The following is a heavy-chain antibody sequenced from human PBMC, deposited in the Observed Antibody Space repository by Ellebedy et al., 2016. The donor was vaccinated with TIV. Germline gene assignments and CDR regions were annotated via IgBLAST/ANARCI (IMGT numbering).Heavy chain of an antibody. D-gene: IGHD4/OR15-4a*01. CDR2: IYSGGNT. CDR3: ARGRTDDYGDYFDY. CDR1: GFIVSTKY. J-gene: IGHJ4*02. Sequence: PGGSLRLSCAVSGFIVSTKYMSWVRQAPGKGLEWVSVIYSGGNTHYAESVKGRFTISRDNSKNTLYLQMNNLRAEDTAMYYCARGRTDDYGDYFDYWGQGTLVTVSS. V-gene: IGHV3-53*01.